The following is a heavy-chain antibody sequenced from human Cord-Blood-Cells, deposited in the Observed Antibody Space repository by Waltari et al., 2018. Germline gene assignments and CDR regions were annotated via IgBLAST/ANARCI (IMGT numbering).Heavy chain of an antibody. CDR1: GYSISSGYY. D-gene: IGHD1-7*01. Sequence: QVQLQESGPGLVKPSETLSLTCAVSGYSISSGYYWGWIRQPPGKGLEWIGSIYQSGSTYYNPSLKSRVTISVDTSKNQFSLKLSSVTAADTAVYYCASQYNWNSNWFDPWGQGTLVTVSS. V-gene: IGHV4-38-2*01. J-gene: IGHJ5*02. CDR2: IYQSGST. CDR3: ASQYNWNSNWFDP.